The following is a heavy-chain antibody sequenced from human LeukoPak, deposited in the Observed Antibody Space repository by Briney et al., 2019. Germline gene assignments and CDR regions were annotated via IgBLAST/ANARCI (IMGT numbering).Heavy chain of an antibody. CDR1: GFTFGSYS. J-gene: IGHJ6*02. D-gene: IGHD6-13*01. Sequence: GGSLRLSCAASGFTFGSYSMNWVRQAPGKGLEWVSSISSSSSYIYYADSVKGRFTISRDNAKNSLYLQMNSQRAEDTAVYYCARGAGIAAAGPYYYYGMDVWGQGTTVTVSS. CDR3: ARGAGIAAAGPYYYYGMDV. CDR2: ISSSSSYI. V-gene: IGHV3-21*01.